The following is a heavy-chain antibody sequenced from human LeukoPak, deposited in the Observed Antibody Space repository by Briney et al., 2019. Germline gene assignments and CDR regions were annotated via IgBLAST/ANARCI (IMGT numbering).Heavy chain of an antibody. CDR1: GGTFSSYA. CDR2: IIPIFGTA. J-gene: IGHJ4*02. D-gene: IGHD4-17*01. CDR3: ARVPTTVTTWFDY. V-gene: IGHV1-69*05. Sequence: ASVKVSCKASGGTFSSYAISWVRQAPGQGLEWMGGIIPIFGTANYEQKFQGRVTITTDESTSTAYMELSSLRSEDTAVYYCARVPTTVTTWFDYWGQGTLVTVSS.